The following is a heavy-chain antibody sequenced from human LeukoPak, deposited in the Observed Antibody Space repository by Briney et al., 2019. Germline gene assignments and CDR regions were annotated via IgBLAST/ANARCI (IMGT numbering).Heavy chain of an antibody. Sequence: SETLSLTCTVSGGSISNYYWGWIRQPPGKGLEWIGYIYYSGSTSYNPSLKSRLSISVDTAKNQFSLNLKSVTAADTAVYYCARHPTALVSYGFDPWGQGTLVTVSS. CDR3: ARHPTALVSYGFDP. D-gene: IGHD5-18*01. V-gene: IGHV4-59*08. CDR2: IYYSGST. J-gene: IGHJ5*02. CDR1: GGSISNYY.